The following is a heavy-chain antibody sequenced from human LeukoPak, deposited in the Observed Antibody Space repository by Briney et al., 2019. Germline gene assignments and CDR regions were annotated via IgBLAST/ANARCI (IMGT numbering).Heavy chain of an antibody. Sequence: SETLSLTCTVSGGSISTYYRSWIRQPPGKGLEWIADISASGGTNYNPSLESRVTVSMDSSKNQFSLKLSSVTAADTAVFYCARSPHNSAWYEKWFDPWGQGTLVTVSS. D-gene: IGHD6-19*01. J-gene: IGHJ5*02. CDR2: ISASGGT. CDR3: ARSPHNSAWYEKWFDP. CDR1: GGSISTYY. V-gene: IGHV4-4*08.